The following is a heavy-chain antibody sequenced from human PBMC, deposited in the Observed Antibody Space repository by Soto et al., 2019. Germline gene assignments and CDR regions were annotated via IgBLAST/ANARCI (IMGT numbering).Heavy chain of an antibody. CDR3: ATDVDY. V-gene: IGHV3-7*05. CDR2: IKEDGSEK. Sequence: GGSLRLSCAASGFTFSRYWMSWVRQAPGKGLEWVANIKEDGSEKYYVDSVKGRFTISRDNAKNSLYLQMNSLRAEDTAVYYCATDVDYWGQGTLVTVSS. CDR1: GFTFSRYW. J-gene: IGHJ4*02.